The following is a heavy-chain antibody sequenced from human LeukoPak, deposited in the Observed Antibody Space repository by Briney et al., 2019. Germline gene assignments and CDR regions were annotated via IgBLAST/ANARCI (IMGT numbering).Heavy chain of an antibody. V-gene: IGHV4-59*01. D-gene: IGHD2-15*01. CDR2: IYYSGST. J-gene: IGHJ4*02. Sequence: ASETLSLTCTVSGGSISSYYWSWIRQPPGKGLEWIGYIYYSGSTNYNPSLKSRVTISVDTSKNQFSLKLSSVTAADTAVYYCARGGTCSGGSCYSVFDYWGQGTLVTVSS. CDR3: ARGGTCSGGSCYSVFDY. CDR1: GGSISSYY.